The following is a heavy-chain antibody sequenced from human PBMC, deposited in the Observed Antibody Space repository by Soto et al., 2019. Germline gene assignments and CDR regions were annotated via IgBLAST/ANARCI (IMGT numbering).Heavy chain of an antibody. CDR1: GFTFTSSA. Sequence: GAAVKPCCKASGFTFTSSAVQWGRQARGQRLEWIGWIVVGSGNTNYAQKFQERVTITRDMSTSTAYMELSSLRSEDTAVYYCAADPCMGHLWSAFYYCRYVWG. D-gene: IGHD3-10*02. V-gene: IGHV1-58*01. CDR2: IVVGSGNT. J-gene: IGHJ6*01. CDR3: AADPCMGHLWSAFYYCRYV.